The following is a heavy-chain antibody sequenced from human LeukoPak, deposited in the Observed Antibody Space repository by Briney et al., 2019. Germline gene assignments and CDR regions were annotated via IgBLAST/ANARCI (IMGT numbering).Heavy chain of an antibody. J-gene: IGHJ6*03. V-gene: IGHV4-34*01. CDR2: INHSGST. Sequence: PSETLSLTCAVYGGSFSGYYWSWIRQPPGKGLEWIGEINHSGSTNYNPSLKSRVTISVDTSKNQFSLKLSSVTAADTAVYYCARRPPRGYYYYMDVWGQGTTVTISS. CDR3: ARRPPRGYYYYMDV. CDR1: GGSFSGYY.